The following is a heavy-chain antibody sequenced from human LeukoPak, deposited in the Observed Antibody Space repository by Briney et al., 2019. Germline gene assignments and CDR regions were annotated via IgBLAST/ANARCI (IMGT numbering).Heavy chain of an antibody. J-gene: IGHJ4*02. Sequence: GGSLRLSCVTSGFTFSSYSMNWVRQAPGKGLEWVSSISGSSSYIYYADSVKGRFTISRDNAKNSLYLQMNSLRAEDTAVYYCARAVLATTGTTAIGCWGQGTLVTVSS. D-gene: IGHD1-1*01. CDR1: GFTFSSYS. CDR2: ISGSSSYI. V-gene: IGHV3-21*01. CDR3: ARAVLATTGTTAIGC.